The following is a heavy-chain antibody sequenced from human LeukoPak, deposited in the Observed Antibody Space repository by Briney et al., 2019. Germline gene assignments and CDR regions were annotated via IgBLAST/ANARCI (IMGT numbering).Heavy chain of an antibody. D-gene: IGHD3-22*01. Sequence: ASVKVSCKASGYTFIGYYMHWVRQAPGQGLDWMGWINPNGGGTTYAQKFQGRVTMTRDTSISTAYMELSGLGSDDTAVYYCARIVSHYSDTSGYYYFDYWGQGTLVTVSS. V-gene: IGHV1-2*02. J-gene: IGHJ4*02. CDR1: GYTFIGYY. CDR2: INPNGGGT. CDR3: ARIVSHYSDTSGYYYFDY.